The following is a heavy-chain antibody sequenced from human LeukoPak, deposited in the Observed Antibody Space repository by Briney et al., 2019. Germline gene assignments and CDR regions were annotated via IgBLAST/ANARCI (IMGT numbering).Heavy chain of an antibody. J-gene: IGHJ6*03. Sequence: PRGSLRLSCAASGFTFSSYAMSRVRQAPGKGLEWVSAISGSGGSTYYADSVKGRFTISRDNSKNTLYLQMNSLRAEDTAVYYCAKESRYCSSTSCRDYYYYMDVWGKGTTVTVSS. D-gene: IGHD2-2*01. V-gene: IGHV3-23*01. CDR2: ISGSGGST. CDR3: AKESRYCSSTSCRDYYYYMDV. CDR1: GFTFSSYA.